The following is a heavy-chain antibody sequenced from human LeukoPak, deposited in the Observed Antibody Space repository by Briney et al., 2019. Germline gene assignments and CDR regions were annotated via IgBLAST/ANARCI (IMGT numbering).Heavy chain of an antibody. CDR2: IYYSGST. CDR1: GGSFSGYY. CDR3: ARTVVGYYYYMDV. J-gene: IGHJ6*03. D-gene: IGHD4-23*01. V-gene: IGHV4-59*12. Sequence: KPTETLSLTCAVYGGSFSGYYWSWIRQPPGKGLEWIGYIYYSGSTNYNPSLKSRVTISVDTSKNQFSLKLSSVTAADTAVYYCARTVVGYYYYMDVWGKGTTVTVSS.